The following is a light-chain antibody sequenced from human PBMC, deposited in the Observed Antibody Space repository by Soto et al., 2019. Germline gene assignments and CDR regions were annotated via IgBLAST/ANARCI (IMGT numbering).Light chain of an antibody. CDR2: SAS. V-gene: IGKV3-20*01. Sequence: IVLTHSPCTLSLSPLERATLSFMAIQSVSSSYLAWYQHKPGQAPRLLIYSASSRATGIPDRFSGSGSGTDFTLTISRLEPEDFAVYYCQQYGSSPSITFGQGTRLEIK. CDR3: QQYGSSPSIT. CDR1: QSVSSSY. J-gene: IGKJ5*01.